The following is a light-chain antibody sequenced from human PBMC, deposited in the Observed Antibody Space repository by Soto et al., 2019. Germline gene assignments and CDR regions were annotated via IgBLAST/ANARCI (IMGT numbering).Light chain of an antibody. Sequence: EIVMTQSPATLYVSPGERATLSCRASQSVATNLAWYQQKPGRAPRLLSSGASTRATGIPDRFSGSGSGTDFTLTIGSLQSEDFAVYYCQYYENRPPYTLGQGTKLEIK. CDR1: QSVATN. V-gene: IGKV3-15*01. J-gene: IGKJ2*01. CDR2: GAS. CDR3: QYYENRPPYT.